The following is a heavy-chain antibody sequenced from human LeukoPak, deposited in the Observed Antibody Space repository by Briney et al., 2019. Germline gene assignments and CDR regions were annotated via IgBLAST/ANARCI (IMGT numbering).Heavy chain of an antibody. J-gene: IGHJ3*02. CDR1: GYTFTSYG. Sequence: GASVKASCKASGYTFTSYGISWVRQAPGQGLEWMGWISAYNGNTNYAQKLQGRVTMTTDTSTSTAYMELRSLRSDDTAVYYCASLPSRHDAFDIWGQGTMVTVSS. CDR2: ISAYNGNT. V-gene: IGHV1-18*01. CDR3: ASLPSRHDAFDI.